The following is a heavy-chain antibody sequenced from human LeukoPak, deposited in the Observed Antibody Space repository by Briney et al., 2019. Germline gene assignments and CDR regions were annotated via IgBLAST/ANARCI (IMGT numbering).Heavy chain of an antibody. D-gene: IGHD5-12*01. CDR3: AKDALATPTRYFQH. Sequence: PGGSLRLSCTASGFTISSYAMNWVRQPPGKGLEWVSGVSGSGTNTYYADSVKGRFSISRDSSKSTLYLQMNSLRAEDTAVYYCAKDALATPTRYFQHWGQGTLVTVSS. CDR2: VSGSGTNT. V-gene: IGHV3-23*01. J-gene: IGHJ1*01. CDR1: GFTISSYA.